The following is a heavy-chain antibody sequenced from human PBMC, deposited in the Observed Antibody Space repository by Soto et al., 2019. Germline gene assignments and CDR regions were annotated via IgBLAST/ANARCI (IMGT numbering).Heavy chain of an antibody. Sequence: EVQLVDSGGRLVQPGGSLRLSCAASGFMFSAYWMSWVRQDPGKGLEWVATISGGASDKFYVDSVKGRFTISRDDSKNTLYLQMNSLRDEDTAVYYCVREDWHRFDSWGQGTVVTVSS. J-gene: IGHJ4*02. CDR3: VREDWHRFDS. D-gene: IGHD2-21*01. CDR2: ISGGASDK. V-gene: IGHV3-7*01. CDR1: GFMFSAYW.